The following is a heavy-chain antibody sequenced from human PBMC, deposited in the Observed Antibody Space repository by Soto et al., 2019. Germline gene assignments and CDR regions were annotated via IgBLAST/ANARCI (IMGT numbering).Heavy chain of an antibody. D-gene: IGHD3-10*01. V-gene: IGHV1-24*01. CDR3: ATALLWFGTSPIPFDL. J-gene: IGHJ5*02. CDR1: GYTLTELS. Sequence: GASVKVSCKVSGYTLTELSMHWVRQAPGKGLEWMGGFDPEDGETIYAQKFQGRVTMTEDTSTDTAYMELSSLRSEDTAVYYCATALLWFGTSPIPFDLWGQGTMVTVYS. CDR2: FDPEDGET.